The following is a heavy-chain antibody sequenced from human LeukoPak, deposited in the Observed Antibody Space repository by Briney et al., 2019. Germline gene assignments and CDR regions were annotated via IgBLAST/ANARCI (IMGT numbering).Heavy chain of an antibody. D-gene: IGHD3-16*01. CDR1: GFTFSSYG. CDR2: INHNGNVN. V-gene: IGHV3-7*03. CDR3: ARGGGLDV. J-gene: IGHJ6*02. Sequence: GGSLRLSCAASGFTFSSYGMHWVRQAPGKGLEWVASINHNGNVNYYVDSVKGRFTLSRDNAKNSLYLQMSNLRAEDTAVYFCARGGGLDVWGQGATVTVSS.